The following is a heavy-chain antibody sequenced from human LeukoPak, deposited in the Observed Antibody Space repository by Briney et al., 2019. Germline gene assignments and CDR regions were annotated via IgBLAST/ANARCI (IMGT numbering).Heavy chain of an antibody. CDR1: GFTFSDYY. Sequence: GGSLRLSCRASGFTFSDYYMSWIRQAPGKGLEWVAYISSSGNALYYAGSVKGRFTISRDNSMNTLYLQMNSLRAEDTAVYYCAKDLTPDGAWDIDYWGQGTLITVSS. CDR2: ISSSGNAL. J-gene: IGHJ4*02. V-gene: IGHV3-11*01. CDR3: AKDLTPDGAWDIDY. D-gene: IGHD3-9*01.